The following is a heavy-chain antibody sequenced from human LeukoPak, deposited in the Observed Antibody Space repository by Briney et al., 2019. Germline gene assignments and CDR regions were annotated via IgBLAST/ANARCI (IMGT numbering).Heavy chain of an antibody. CDR3: ARANHPTYYDSSGYYQDY. J-gene: IGHJ4*02. D-gene: IGHD3-22*01. Sequence: PGGSLRLSCAVSGFTFSSYWMHWVRQAPGKGLVWVSRISSDGSGTSYADSVKGRFTISRDNAKNTLYLQMSSLRAEDTGVYYCARANHPTYYDSSGYYQDYWGQGTLVTVSS. CDR1: GFTFSSYW. CDR2: ISSDGSGT. V-gene: IGHV3-74*01.